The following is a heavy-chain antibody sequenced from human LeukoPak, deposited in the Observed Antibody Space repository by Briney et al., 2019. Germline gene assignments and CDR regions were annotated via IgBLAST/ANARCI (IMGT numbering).Heavy chain of an antibody. CDR2: IYYSGST. CDR3: ASSLYRGSYGAADY. Sequence: SETLSLTCTVSGGSISSYYWSWIRQPPGKGLEWIGYIYYSGSTNYNPSLKSRVTISVDTSKNQFSLKLSSVTAADTAVYYCASSLYRGSYGAADYWGQGTLVTVSS. V-gene: IGHV4-59*01. D-gene: IGHD1-26*01. CDR1: GGSISSYY. J-gene: IGHJ4*02.